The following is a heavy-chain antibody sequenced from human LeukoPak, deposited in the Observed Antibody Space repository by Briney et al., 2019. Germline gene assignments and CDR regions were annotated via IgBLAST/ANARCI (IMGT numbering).Heavy chain of an antibody. CDR3: ARRSTVAGRGRCDP. Sequence: PSETLSLTCTVSGGSIRSTSYYWGWIRQPPGKGLEWLGSVHYSGSTYDNPSLKSRVTISVDTSKNQFSLKLISVTAADTAVYYCARRSTVAGRGRCDPWGQGTLVTVSS. V-gene: IGHV4-39*01. J-gene: IGHJ5*02. CDR1: GGSIRSTSYY. D-gene: IGHD6-19*01. CDR2: VHYSGST.